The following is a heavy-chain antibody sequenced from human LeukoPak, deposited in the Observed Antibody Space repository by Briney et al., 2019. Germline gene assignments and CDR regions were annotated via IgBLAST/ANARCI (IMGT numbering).Heavy chain of an antibody. J-gene: IGHJ5*02. CDR3: ARDGGYCSGGSCYYRWFDL. D-gene: IGHD2-15*01. CDR2: ISSSGSTI. V-gene: IGHV3-48*03. CDR1: GFTFSSYE. Sequence: GGSLRLSCAASGFTFSSYEMNWVRQAPGKGLEWVSYISSSGSTIYYADSVKGRFTISRDNAKKSLYLQMNNLRAEDTAVYYCARDGGYCSGGSCYYRWFDLWGQGTLVTVSS.